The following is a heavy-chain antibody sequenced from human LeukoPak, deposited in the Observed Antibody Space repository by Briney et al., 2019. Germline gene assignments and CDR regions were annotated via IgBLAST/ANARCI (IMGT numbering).Heavy chain of an antibody. CDR3: ARDGDGGWR. Sequence: ASVKVSCKTSGYTFTDYYIHWVRQVPGQGPEWMGWINPYSGGTNYSQRFRGRVTMTRDTSISTAYMELSRLRSDDTAVYYCARDGDGGWRWGQGTMVTVSS. J-gene: IGHJ3*01. D-gene: IGHD6-19*01. V-gene: IGHV1-2*02. CDR2: INPYSGGT. CDR1: GYTFTDYY.